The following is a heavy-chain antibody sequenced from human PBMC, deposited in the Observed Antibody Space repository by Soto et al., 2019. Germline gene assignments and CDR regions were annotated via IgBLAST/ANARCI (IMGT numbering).Heavy chain of an antibody. Sequence: QVQLVESGGGVVQPGRSLRLSCAASGFTFSSYGMHWVRQAPGKGLEWVAVISYAGSNKYYADSVNRRFTISRDNSKNTLYLQMNSLRAENTAVYYCVKASSSWWDNWFDPWGQGTLVTDSS. CDR2: ISYAGSNK. D-gene: IGHD6-13*01. V-gene: IGHV3-30*18. CDR3: VKASSSWWDNWFDP. CDR1: GFTFSSYG. J-gene: IGHJ5*02.